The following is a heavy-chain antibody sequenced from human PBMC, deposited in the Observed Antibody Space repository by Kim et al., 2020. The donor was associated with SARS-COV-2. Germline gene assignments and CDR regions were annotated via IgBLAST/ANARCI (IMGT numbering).Heavy chain of an antibody. D-gene: IGHD3-10*01. CDR3: ARHVGSDVWSYYYYGMDV. V-gene: IGHV4-39*01. J-gene: IGHJ6*02. Sequence: KSRVTISVDTAKTQFSLKLSSVTAADTAVYYCARHVGSDVWSYYYYGMDVWGQGTTVTVSS.